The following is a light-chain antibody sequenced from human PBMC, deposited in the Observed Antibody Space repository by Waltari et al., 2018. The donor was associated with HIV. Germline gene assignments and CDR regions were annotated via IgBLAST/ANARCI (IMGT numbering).Light chain of an antibody. CDR1: QTMPSTS. CDR3: QQYIGSPRT. V-gene: IGKV3-20*01. Sequence: EIALTQSPGTLSLSPGERATRSCRASQTMPSTSLAWYQQKPGQAPRLLIDGASSRATGIPDRFSGSGSGTDFTRTISSLEPEDCALYYCQQYIGSPRTFGQGTKVELK. CDR2: GAS. J-gene: IGKJ1*01.